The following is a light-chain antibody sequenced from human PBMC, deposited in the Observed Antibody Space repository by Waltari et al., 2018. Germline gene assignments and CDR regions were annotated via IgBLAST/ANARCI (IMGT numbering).Light chain of an antibody. J-gene: IGLJ2*01. CDR3: ATRRGGLSAAMI. V-gene: IGLV1-51*01. Sequence: QSVLTQPPSVSAAPGQKVTISCPGSTTNIGNNYVSWYQPLPGTAPKLVIYDDTKRPSGIPDRFTGTKSGTSATLGSTGLQTGDEADYDCATRRGGLSAAMIVGGGTKVTVL. CDR1: TTNIGNNY. CDR2: DDT.